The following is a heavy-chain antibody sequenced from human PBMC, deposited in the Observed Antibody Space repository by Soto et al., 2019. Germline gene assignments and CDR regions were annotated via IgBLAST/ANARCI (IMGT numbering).Heavy chain of an antibody. J-gene: IGHJ4*02. CDR1: GFTFRDYG. CDR3: ARGGGGYSYGARLDF. V-gene: IGHV3-33*01. Sequence: QVQLVESGGGVVQPGTSLRLSCAASGFTFRDYGMHWVRQAPGKGLEWVAIIWYDGINKYYADSVQGRFTISRDNSKNTRYLQMNSLRAEDTAVYYCARGGGGYSYGARLDFWGQGTLVTVSS. D-gene: IGHD5-18*01. CDR2: IWYDGINK.